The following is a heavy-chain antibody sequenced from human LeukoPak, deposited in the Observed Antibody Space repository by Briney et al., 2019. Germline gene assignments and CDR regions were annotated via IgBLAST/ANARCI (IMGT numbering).Heavy chain of an antibody. J-gene: IGHJ6*02. CDR3: ARRGYSTYGMDV. CDR1: GFTFSDYY. V-gene: IGHV3-11*01. D-gene: IGHD5-18*01. Sequence: PGGSLRLSCAASGFTFSDYYMSWIRQAPGKGLVWFSYISTSGSNTYYADSVKGRFTISRDNAKNSLYLQMNSLRAEDTAVYYCARRGYSTYGMDVWGQGTTVTVSS. CDR2: ISTSGSNT.